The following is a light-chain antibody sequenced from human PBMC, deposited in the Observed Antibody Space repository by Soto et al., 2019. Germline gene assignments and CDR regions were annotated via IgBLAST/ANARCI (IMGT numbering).Light chain of an antibody. Sequence: EIVLTQSPGTLSLSPGERATLSCRASQSVTSSYLTWYQQKPGQAPRLLIYGASSRAAGIPDRFSGSGSGTDFTLTINRLEPEDFAVYYCQQYGTSLSWTFGQGTKVEI. CDR1: QSVTSSY. J-gene: IGKJ1*01. CDR2: GAS. V-gene: IGKV3-20*01. CDR3: QQYGTSLSWT.